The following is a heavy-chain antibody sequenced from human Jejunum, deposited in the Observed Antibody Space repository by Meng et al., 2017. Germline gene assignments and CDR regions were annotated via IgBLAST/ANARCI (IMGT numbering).Heavy chain of an antibody. CDR1: GYPVSSDNYY. D-gene: IGHD1-26*01. J-gene: IGHJ4*02. Sequence: QVQLQESGPELVGPSGTLSLTCTVSGYPVSSDNYYWSWIRQPPGQGLEWIGYVYYSGHTDYNPSLKRRVTISIDKSTNQFSLRLSSVTAADTAVYYCARVILYSGSYYFDFWGQGTLVTVSS. V-gene: IGHV4-61*01. CDR2: VYYSGHT. CDR3: ARVILYSGSYYFDF.